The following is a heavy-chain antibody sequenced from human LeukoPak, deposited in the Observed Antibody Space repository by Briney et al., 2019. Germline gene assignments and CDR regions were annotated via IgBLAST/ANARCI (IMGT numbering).Heavy chain of an antibody. CDR1: GYTFNSSY. Sequence: GASVKVSCKASGYTFNSSYMHWVRQAPGQGLEWMGIINPSDDSTRYAQKFQGRDTMTKDTSTNTVYMHLSSLSSDDTAVYYCARAYYESSAYRHAVYFDYWGQGTLVTVSS. D-gene: IGHD3-22*01. CDR2: INPSDDST. CDR3: ARAYYESSAYRHAVYFDY. V-gene: IGHV1-46*02. J-gene: IGHJ4*02.